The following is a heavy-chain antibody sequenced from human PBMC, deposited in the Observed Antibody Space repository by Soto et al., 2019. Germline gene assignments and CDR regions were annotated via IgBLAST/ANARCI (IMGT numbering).Heavy chain of an antibody. CDR1: GFTVSANF. Sequence: EVQLVESGGGLVQPGASLRLSCAAPGFTVSANFVAWVRQAPGKGLEWVSVIYGGGSTFYADSVKDRFTISRDNSENTVYLQLNSLRAEDTAVYFCAIYGSGDYDVPYYYYMDVWGIGTTVTVSS. J-gene: IGHJ6*03. CDR3: AIYGSGDYDVPYYYYMDV. V-gene: IGHV3-66*01. CDR2: IYGGGST. D-gene: IGHD4-17*01.